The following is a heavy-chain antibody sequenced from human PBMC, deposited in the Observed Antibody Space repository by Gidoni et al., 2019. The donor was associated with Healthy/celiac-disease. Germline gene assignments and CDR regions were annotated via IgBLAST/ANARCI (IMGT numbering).Heavy chain of an antibody. J-gene: IGHJ4*02. Sequence: EVQLVESGGVVVQPGGSLRLSCAASGFTFDDYTMPWVRQAPGKGLEWVSLISWDGGSTYYADSVKGRFTISRDNSKNSLYLQMNSLRTEDTALYYCAKFSYGKEIDYWGQGTLVTVSS. CDR3: AKFSYGKEIDY. D-gene: IGHD5-18*01. V-gene: IGHV3-43*01. CDR1: GFTFDDYT. CDR2: ISWDGGST.